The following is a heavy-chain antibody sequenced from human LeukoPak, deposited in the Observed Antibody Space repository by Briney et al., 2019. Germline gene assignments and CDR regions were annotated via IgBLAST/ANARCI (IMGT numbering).Heavy chain of an antibody. D-gene: IGHD2-2*01. V-gene: IGHV6-1*01. Sequence: SQTLSLTCAISGDSVSSNSVTWNWIRQSPSRGLEWLGRTNYRSTWYNDYAVSVRGRITVNPDTSKNQFSLHLNSVTPEDTAVYYCARRLTQYDCFDPWGQGILVTVSS. J-gene: IGHJ5*02. CDR1: GDSVSSNSVT. CDR3: ARRLTQYDCFDP. CDR2: TNYRSTWYN.